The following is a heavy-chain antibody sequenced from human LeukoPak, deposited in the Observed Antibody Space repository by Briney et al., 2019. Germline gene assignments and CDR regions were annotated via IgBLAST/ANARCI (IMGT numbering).Heavy chain of an antibody. CDR2: ISSSGSTI. Sequence: LSLTCTVSGGSISSYYWSWIRQPAGKGLEYISYISSSGSTIYYADSVKGRFTLSRDNAKNSLSLEMNSLRAEDTAVYYCARGKYSFDYWGQGTLVTVSS. CDR1: GGSISSYY. CDR3: ARGKYSFDY. J-gene: IGHJ4*02. V-gene: IGHV3-11*01.